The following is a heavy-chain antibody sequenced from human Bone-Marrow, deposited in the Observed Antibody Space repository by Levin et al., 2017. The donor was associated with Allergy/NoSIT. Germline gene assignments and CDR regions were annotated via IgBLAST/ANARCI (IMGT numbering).Heavy chain of an antibody. Sequence: GSLRLSCTVSGGSISSSSYYWGWIRQPPGKGLEWIGTIYYRGNTYYNPSLRSRVTISLDTSKNQFSLKLSSVTAADTAVYYCARLTAAAPTSPFDPWGQGTLVTVSS. CDR3: ARLTAAAPTSPFDP. D-gene: IGHD6-13*01. CDR1: GGSISSSSYY. CDR2: IYYRGNT. J-gene: IGHJ5*02. V-gene: IGHV4-39*01.